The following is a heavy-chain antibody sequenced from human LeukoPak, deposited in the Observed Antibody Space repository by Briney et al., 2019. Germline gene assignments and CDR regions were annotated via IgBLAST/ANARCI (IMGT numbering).Heavy chain of an antibody. D-gene: IGHD2-2*01. CDR2: ISAYNGNT. CDR3: ARCCCSSTSCYLSWH. J-gene: IGHJ4*02. CDR1: GYTFTSYG. V-gene: IGHV1-18*01. Sequence: ASVKVSCKASGYTFTSYGISWVRQAPGQGLEWMGWISAYNGNTNYAEKLKGRVTMSTDTSTSTAYMELKSLRSDDTAVYYCARCCCSSTSCYLSWHWGQGTLVTVSS.